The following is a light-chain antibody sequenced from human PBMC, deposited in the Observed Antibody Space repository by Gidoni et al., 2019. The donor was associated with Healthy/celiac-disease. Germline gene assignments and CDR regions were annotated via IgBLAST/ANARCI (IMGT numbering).Light chain of an antibody. CDR2: DNN. CDR3: GTWDSSLSAEVV. V-gene: IGLV1-51*01. Sequence: QSVLTQPPSVSAAPGQKVTISCSGSSSNIGNNYVSWYQQLPGTAPKLLIYDNNKRPSGIPDRFSCSKSGTSATLGITGLQTGDEADYYCGTWDSSLSAEVVFGGGTKLTVL. CDR1: SSNIGNNY. J-gene: IGLJ2*01.